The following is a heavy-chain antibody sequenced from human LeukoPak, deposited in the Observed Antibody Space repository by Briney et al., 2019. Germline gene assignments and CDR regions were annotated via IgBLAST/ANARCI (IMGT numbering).Heavy chain of an antibody. D-gene: IGHD4-11*01. CDR3: AKGGYSNYHGYYYYMDV. CDR2: ISGTGGST. J-gene: IGHJ6*03. CDR1: GFTVSSNY. Sequence: PGGSLRLSCAASGFTVSSNYMSWVRQAPGKGLEWVSAISGTGGSTYSADSVKGRFTISRDTSKNTLYLQMNSLRAEDTAVYYCAKGGYSNYHGYYYYMDVWGKGTTVTVSS. V-gene: IGHV3-23*01.